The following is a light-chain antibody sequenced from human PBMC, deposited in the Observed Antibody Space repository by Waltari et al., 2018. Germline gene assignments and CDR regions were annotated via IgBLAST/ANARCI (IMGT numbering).Light chain of an antibody. CDR2: GAS. J-gene: IGKJ2*01. V-gene: IGKV3-15*01. CDR3: QHYNKWPYA. CDR1: PSVSSN. Sequence: EIVMTQSPATLSVSPGERATLSCRASPSVSSNLAWTQHKPGQAPRLLIYGASTRATGIPARFSGSGSGTAFTLTISSPQSEDFAVYYCQHYNKWPYAFGQGTKLEIK.